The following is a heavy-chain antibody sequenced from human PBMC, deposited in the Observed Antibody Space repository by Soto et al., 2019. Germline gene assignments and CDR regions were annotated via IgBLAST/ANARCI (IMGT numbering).Heavy chain of an antibody. CDR3: ATGWGDTAMDDAFDN. Sequence: GGSLRLSCAASGFTFSSSSMNWVRQAPGKGLEWVSTISSSSGDIYYADSVKGRVTISRDNAKNSLYLQMNSLRAEDTAVYYWATGWGDTAMDDAFDNWGQGTMVTVSS. D-gene: IGHD5-18*01. V-gene: IGHV3-21*01. J-gene: IGHJ3*02. CDR2: ISSSSGDI. CDR1: GFTFSSSS.